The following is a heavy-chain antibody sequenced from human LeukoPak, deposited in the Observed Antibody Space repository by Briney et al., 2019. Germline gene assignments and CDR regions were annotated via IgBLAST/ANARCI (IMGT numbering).Heavy chain of an antibody. D-gene: IGHD6-13*01. Sequence: GGSLRLSCAASGFTFSTYAMSWVRQAPGKGLEWVSTLSGNGGSTYYADSVKGRFTISRDNSKNTLYLQMNSLRAEDTAVYYCARVAAAGSWGQGTLVTVSS. J-gene: IGHJ4*02. CDR1: GFTFSTYA. CDR2: LSGNGGST. CDR3: ARVAAAGS. V-gene: IGHV3-23*01.